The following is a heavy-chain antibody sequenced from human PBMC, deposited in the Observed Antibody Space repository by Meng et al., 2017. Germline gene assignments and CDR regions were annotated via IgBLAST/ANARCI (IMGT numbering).Heavy chain of an antibody. Sequence: QVELQQWGAGLLKPSETPSLTCAVYGGSFSGYYWSWIRQPPGKGLEWIGEINHSGSTNYNPSLKSRVTISVDTSKNQFSLKLSSVTAADTAVYYCAERGYSYVNWFDPWGQGTLVTVSS. CDR3: AERGYSYVNWFDP. D-gene: IGHD5-18*01. CDR2: INHSGST. J-gene: IGHJ5*02. V-gene: IGHV4-34*01. CDR1: GGSFSGYY.